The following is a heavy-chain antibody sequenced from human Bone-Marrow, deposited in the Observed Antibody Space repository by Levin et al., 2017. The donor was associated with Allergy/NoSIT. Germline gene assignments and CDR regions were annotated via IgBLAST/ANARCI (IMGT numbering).Heavy chain of an antibody. CDR3: ARLSHYNDSC. CDR2: INPNSGGP. V-gene: IGHV1-2*02. J-gene: IGHJ4*02. CDR1: GYTFTGYY. Sequence: ASVKVSCKASGYTFTGYYLHWVRQAPGQGPEWMGWINPNSGGPNYAQKFQGRVTMTRDTSISTANMELSRLRSDDTAVYYCARLSHYNDSCWGPGTLVTVSS. D-gene: IGHD3-22*01.